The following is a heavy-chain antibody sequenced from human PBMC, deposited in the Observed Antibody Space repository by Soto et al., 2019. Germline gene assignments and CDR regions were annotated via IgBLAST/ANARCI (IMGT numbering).Heavy chain of an antibody. CDR3: ARGRSYCYFSNWFDP. J-gene: IGHJ5*02. D-gene: IGHD3-16*02. CDR1: GGTLSGNY. Sequence: QVQLQQWGAGLLKPSETLSLTCAVYGGTLSGNYWSWIRQPPGKGLEWIGEINHSGSTNYNPSLKSRVTISVDTSKNQVSLDLSSVTAADTSVYFCARGRSYCYFSNWFDPWGQGDLVTVSS. CDR2: INHSGST. V-gene: IGHV4-34*01.